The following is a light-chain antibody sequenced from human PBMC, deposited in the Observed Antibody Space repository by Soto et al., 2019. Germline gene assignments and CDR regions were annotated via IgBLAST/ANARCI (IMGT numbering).Light chain of an antibody. Sequence: DVHMTHSASSLAGSVGDRVTITCRASQSINWYLNWYQQKPGKAPNLLIYAASSLQSGVPSRFSGSGSGTDFTLTISSLQSEDFATYYCPQPYITPWTFAQGTKVDNK. CDR3: PQPYITPWT. CDR1: QSINWY. J-gene: IGKJ1*01. V-gene: IGKV1-39*01. CDR2: AAS.